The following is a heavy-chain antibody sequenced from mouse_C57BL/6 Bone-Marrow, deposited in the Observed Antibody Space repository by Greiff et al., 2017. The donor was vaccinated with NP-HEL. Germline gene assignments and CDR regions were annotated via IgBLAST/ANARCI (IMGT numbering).Heavy chain of an antibody. CDR3: ARRLALDY. CDR1: GYSFTSYY. J-gene: IGHJ2*01. D-gene: IGHD1-2*01. V-gene: IGHV1-66*01. CDR2: IYPGSGNT. Sequence: VKLQQSGPELVKPGASVKISCKASGYSFTSYYIHWVKQRPGQGLEWIGWIYPGSGNTKYNEKFKGKATLTADTSSSTAYMQLSSLTYEDSAVYYCARRLALDYWGQGTTLTVSS.